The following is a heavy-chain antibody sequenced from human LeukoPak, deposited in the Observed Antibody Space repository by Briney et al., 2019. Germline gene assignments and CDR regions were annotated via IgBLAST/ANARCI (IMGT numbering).Heavy chain of an antibody. D-gene: IGHD1-26*01. CDR1: GFTFSSYW. CDR2: INSDGSSL. J-gene: IGHJ4*02. CDR3: ARSRYTGSHFDY. Sequence: GGSLRLSCAASGFTFSSYWVQWVHQAPGKGLVWISRINSDGSSLSYADSVKGRFTISRDNAKNTVYLQMNGLRAEDTAVYYCARSRYTGSHFDYWGQGTLVTVSS. V-gene: IGHV3-74*01.